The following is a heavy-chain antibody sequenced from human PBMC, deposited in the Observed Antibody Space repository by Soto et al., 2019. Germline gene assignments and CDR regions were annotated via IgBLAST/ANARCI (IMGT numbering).Heavy chain of an antibody. V-gene: IGHV4-59*11. CDR2: IYYSGST. Sequence: SETLSLTCTVSGGSISSHYWSWIRQPPGKGLEWIGYIYYSGSTNYNPSLKSRVTISVDTSKNQFSLKLSSVTAADTAVYYCARGIAAAGTADYWGQGTLVTVSS. D-gene: IGHD6-13*01. CDR3: ARGIAAAGTADY. J-gene: IGHJ4*02. CDR1: GGSISSHY.